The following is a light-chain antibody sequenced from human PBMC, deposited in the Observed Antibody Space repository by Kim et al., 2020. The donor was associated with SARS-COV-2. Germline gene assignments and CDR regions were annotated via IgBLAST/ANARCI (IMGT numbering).Light chain of an antibody. CDR3: QQYGGSPET. CDR2: GAS. J-gene: IGKJ1*01. Sequence: EIVLTQSPGTLSVSPGESATLSCRASQTVSTNFLAWYQQRPGQAPRLLIYGASSRATGTPDRFSGSGSGTDFTLTISRLEPEDFAVYYCQQYGGSPETFGPGTKVDIK. CDR1: QTVSTNF. V-gene: IGKV3-20*01.